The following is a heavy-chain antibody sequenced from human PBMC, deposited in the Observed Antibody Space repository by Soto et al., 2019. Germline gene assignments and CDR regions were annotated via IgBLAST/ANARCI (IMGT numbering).Heavy chain of an antibody. CDR2: INHSGST. Sequence: QVQLQQWGAGLLKPSETLSLTCAVYGGSFSGYYWSWIRQPPGKGLEWIGEINHSGSTNYNPSLKSRVTISVDTSKNPFSLKLSSVNAADTAVYYCARSYYYDRKFDYWGQGTLVTVSS. CDR3: ARSYYYDRKFDY. D-gene: IGHD3-22*01. J-gene: IGHJ4*02. V-gene: IGHV4-34*01. CDR1: GGSFSGYY.